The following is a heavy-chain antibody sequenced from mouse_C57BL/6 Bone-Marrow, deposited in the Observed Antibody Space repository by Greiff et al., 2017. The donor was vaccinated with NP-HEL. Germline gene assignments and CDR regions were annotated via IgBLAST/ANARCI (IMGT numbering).Heavy chain of an antibody. CDR1: GYTFTDHT. J-gene: IGHJ2*01. Sequence: VQLQQSDAELVKPGASVKISCKVSGYTFTDHTIHWMKQRPEQGLEWIGYIYPRDGSTKYNEKFKGKATLTADKSSSTAYMQLNSLTSEDSAVYFCARGGPIYDGYYDYFDYWGQGTTLTVSS. CDR3: ARGGPIYDGYYDYFDY. V-gene: IGHV1-78*01. CDR2: IYPRDGST. D-gene: IGHD2-3*01.